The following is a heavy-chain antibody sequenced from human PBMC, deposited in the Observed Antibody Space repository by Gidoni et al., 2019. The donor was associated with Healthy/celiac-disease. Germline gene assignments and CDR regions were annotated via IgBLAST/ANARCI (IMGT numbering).Heavy chain of an antibody. V-gene: IGHV4-59*01. J-gene: IGHJ6*02. D-gene: IGHD3-3*01. CDR2: IYYSGST. CDR1: GGSLSSYY. CDR3: ARDTGWSGYYYYGMDV. Sequence: QVQLQESGPGLVKPSETLSLTCTVSGGSLSSYYWSWIRQPPGKGLEWIGYIYYSGSTNYNPSLKSRVTISVDTSKNQFSLKLSSVTAADTAVYYCARDTGWSGYYYYGMDVWGQGTTVTVSS.